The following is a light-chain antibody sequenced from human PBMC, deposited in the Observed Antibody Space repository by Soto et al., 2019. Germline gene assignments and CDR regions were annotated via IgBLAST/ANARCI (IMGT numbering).Light chain of an antibody. CDR2: GAS. V-gene: IGKV3-15*01. J-gene: IGKJ1*01. CDR1: QSVSSN. Sequence: EIVMTQSPATLSVSPGERAPLSCRASQSVSSNLAWYQQKPGQAPRLLIYGASTRATGIPARFSGSGSGTEFTLTISSLQSEDFAVYYCQQYNNWPPVTFGQGTKVELK. CDR3: QQYNNWPPVT.